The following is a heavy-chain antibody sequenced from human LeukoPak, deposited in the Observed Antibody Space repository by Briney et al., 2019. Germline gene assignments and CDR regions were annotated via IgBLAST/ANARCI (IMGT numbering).Heavy chain of an antibody. CDR3: AREDTGDLAFDY. D-gene: IGHD1-1*01. CDR2: IYRDGKT. CDR1: VFTVSSHY. Sequence: GGSLRLSCAASVFTVSSHYMTWVRQAPGRGLEWLSVIYRDGKTYYADSVKGRFTISRDNSKNTLYLQMNSLKTEETAVYYCAREDTGDLAFDYWGQGTLVTVSS. V-gene: IGHV3-66*02. J-gene: IGHJ4*02.